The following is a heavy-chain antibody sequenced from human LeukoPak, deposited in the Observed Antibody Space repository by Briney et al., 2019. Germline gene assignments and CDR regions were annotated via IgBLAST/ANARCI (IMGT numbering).Heavy chain of an antibody. CDR3: ARGPIIDIVIVPAADDYYYMDV. J-gene: IGHJ6*03. V-gene: IGHV1-18*01. D-gene: IGHD2-2*01. CDR1: GYTLRSYG. CDR2: ISAYNGNI. Sequence: ASVKVSCKASGYTLRSYGITWVRQAPGQGLGWMGWISAYNGNIKYPQKLQGRVTMTTDTSTSTAYMELRSLRSDDTAVYYCARGPIIDIVIVPAADDYYYMDVWGKGTTVTVSS.